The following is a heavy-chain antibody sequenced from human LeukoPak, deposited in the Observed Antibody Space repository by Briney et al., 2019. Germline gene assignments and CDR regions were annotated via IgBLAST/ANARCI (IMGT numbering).Heavy chain of an antibody. J-gene: IGHJ4*02. V-gene: IGHV3-30-3*01. CDR2: ISYDGSNK. Sequence: PGGSLRLSCAASGFTFSSYAMHWVRQAPGKGLEWVAVISYDGSNKYYADSVKGRFTISRDNSKNTLYLQMNSLRAEDTAVYYCSKDGGYSGYDCDYWGQGTLVTVSS. D-gene: IGHD5-12*01. CDR3: SKDGGYSGYDCDY. CDR1: GFTFSSYA.